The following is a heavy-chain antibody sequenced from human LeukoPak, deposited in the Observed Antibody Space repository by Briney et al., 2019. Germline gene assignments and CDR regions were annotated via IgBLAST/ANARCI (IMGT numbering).Heavy chain of an antibody. V-gene: IGHV3-66*01. Sequence: YSASKFNESRKYKSWVCQASAYDLKKNSVIYSGGSTSYADSVKGRFTISGDSSKNTLYLQMNSLRAEDTAVYYCARDSGRYSGTNGYFDYWGQGTLVTVSS. J-gene: IGHJ4*02. CDR3: ARDSGRYSGTNGYFDY. CDR1: KFNESRKY. CDR2: IYSGGST. D-gene: IGHD1-26*01.